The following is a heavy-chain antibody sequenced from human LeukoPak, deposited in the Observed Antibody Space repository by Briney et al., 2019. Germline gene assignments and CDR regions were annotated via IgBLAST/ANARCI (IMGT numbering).Heavy chain of an antibody. J-gene: IGHJ5*02. D-gene: IGHD6-6*01. CDR3: ARYSSSSGWFDP. CDR2: IYYSGNT. V-gene: IGHV4-39*02. CDR1: GGSISSSSYY. Sequence: PSETLSLTCTASGGSISSSSYYWVWIRQPPGKGLEWIGNIYYSGNTYYNPSFESRVTIFVDTSKNHFSLRLSSVTASDTALYYCARYSSSSGWFDPWGQGTLVTVSS.